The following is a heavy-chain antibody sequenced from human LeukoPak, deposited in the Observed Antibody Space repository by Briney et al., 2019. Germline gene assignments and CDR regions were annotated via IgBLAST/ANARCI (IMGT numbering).Heavy chain of an antibody. V-gene: IGHV3-23*01. J-gene: IGHJ4*02. CDR2: ITSSSNL. Sequence: PRGSLRLSCAASGFTFSRCAMSWVRQAPGKGLQWVSSITSSSNLYYSDSVRGRFSISRDNSKNTLYLQMNNLRAEDTAVYYCAKRDVLGGWYHDYWGQGTLVTVSS. CDR3: AKRDVLGGWYHDY. CDR1: GFTFSRCA. D-gene: IGHD6-19*01.